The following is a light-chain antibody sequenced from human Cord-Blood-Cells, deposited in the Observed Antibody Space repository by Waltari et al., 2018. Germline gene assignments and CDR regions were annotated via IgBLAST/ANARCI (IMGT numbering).Light chain of an antibody. CDR1: QSVLYSSNNKNY. Sequence: DIVMTQSPDSLAVSLGERATINCKSSQSVLYSSNNKNYLAWYQQKPGQPPKLLIYWASTRESGVPDRFSGSGSGTEFTLTISSLQAEDVAVYYCQQYYSTPQTFGKGTKVEIK. CDR3: QQYYSTPQT. CDR2: WAS. J-gene: IGKJ1*01. V-gene: IGKV4-1*01.